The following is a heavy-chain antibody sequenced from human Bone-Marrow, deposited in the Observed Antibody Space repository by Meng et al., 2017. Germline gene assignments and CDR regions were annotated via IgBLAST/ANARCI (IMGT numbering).Heavy chain of an antibody. CDR2: IIPIFGTA. V-gene: IGHV1-69*06. D-gene: IGHD3-3*01. J-gene: IGHJ4*02. Sequence: SVKVFCKASGGTFSSYAISWVRQAPGQGLEWMGGIIPIFGTANYAQKFQGRITITADKSTSTAYMELSSLRYDDTAVYYCATSLEWLSMNDYFDYWGQGTLVTVSS. CDR1: GGTFSSYA. CDR3: ATSLEWLSMNDYFDY.